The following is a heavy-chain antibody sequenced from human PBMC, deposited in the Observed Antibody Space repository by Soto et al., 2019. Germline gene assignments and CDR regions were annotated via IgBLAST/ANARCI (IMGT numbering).Heavy chain of an antibody. CDR2: ISAYNGNT. V-gene: IGHV1-18*04. Sequence: SVQVYCKGSGDAFTSYVIRWVRQAPGQGLEWMGWISAYNGNTNYAQKLQGRVTMTTDTSTSTAYMELRSLRSDDTAVYYCAGGSRTRVVTLDYWGQGTLVTVSS. CDR1: GDAFTSYV. J-gene: IGHJ4*02. CDR3: AGGSRTRVVTLDY. D-gene: IGHD2-21*02.